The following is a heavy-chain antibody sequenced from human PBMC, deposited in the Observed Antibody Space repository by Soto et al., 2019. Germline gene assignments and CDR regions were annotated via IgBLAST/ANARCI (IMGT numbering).Heavy chain of an antibody. Sequence: SETLSLTCTVSGGPITNHYCSWIRQPPWKGLEWIGYIYYSGSTNYNPSLKSRVTMSVDTSENQFSLKLSSVTAADTAVYYCARAAGFGESPDYYYYGMDVWGQGTTVTVSS. D-gene: IGHD3-10*01. CDR2: IYYSGST. J-gene: IGHJ6*01. CDR1: GGPITNHY. V-gene: IGHV4-59*11. CDR3: ARAAGFGESPDYYYYGMDV.